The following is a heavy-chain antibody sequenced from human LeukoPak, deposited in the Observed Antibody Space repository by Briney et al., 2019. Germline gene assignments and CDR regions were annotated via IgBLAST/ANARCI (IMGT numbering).Heavy chain of an antibody. CDR3: AKGGSGSYYIYYFDY. J-gene: IGHJ4*02. CDR1: GFTFSSYA. CDR2: ISGSGGST. Sequence: GGSLRVSCAASGFTFSSYAMSWVRQAPGKGLEWVSAISGSGGSTNYADSVKGRLTISRDNSKNTLYLQMNSLRGEGTAVYYCAKGGSGSYYIYYFDYWGQGTLVTVSS. D-gene: IGHD3-10*01. V-gene: IGHV3-23*01.